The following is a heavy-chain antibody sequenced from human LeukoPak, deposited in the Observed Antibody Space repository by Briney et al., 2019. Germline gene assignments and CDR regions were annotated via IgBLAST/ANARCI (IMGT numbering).Heavy chain of an antibody. CDR3: ARDRYDRSGNGAFDI. D-gene: IGHD3-22*01. J-gene: IGHJ3*02. V-gene: IGHV4-30-4*08. CDR1: GGSISSGDDY. CDR2: SYYSEST. Sequence: SQTLSLTCAVSGGSISSGDDYWSWIRHPPGKGLEWIGYSYYSESTHYNPTLTSRVTISVDTCKNQFSLKLSSVTAADTAVYYCARDRYDRSGNGAFDIWGQGTMVTVSS.